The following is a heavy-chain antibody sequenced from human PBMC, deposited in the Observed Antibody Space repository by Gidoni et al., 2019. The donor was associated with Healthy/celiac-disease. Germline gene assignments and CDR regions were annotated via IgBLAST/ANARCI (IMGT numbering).Heavy chain of an antibody. D-gene: IGHD3-16*01. CDR2: ISGSGGST. CDR1: GFTFSSYA. CDR3: AKDLGRDRVIDSHDY. J-gene: IGHJ4*02. V-gene: IGHV3-23*01. Sequence: EVQLLESGGGLVQPGGSLRLSCAASGFTFSSYAMSWDRQAPGKGLEWVSAISGSGGSTYYADSVKGRFTISRDNSKNTLYLQMNSLRAEDTAVYYCAKDLGRDRVIDSHDYWGQGTLVTVSS.